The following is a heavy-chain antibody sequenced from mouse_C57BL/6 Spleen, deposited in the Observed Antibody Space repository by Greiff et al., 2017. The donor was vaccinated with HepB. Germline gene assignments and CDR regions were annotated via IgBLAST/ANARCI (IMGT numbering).Heavy chain of an antibody. D-gene: IGHD2-2*01. Sequence: VKLQESGPELVKPGASVKISCKASGYAFSSSWMNWVKQRPGKGLEWIGRIYPGDGDTNYNGKFKGKATLTADKSSSTAYMQLSSLTSEDSAVYFCARSTMVTTGYYYAMDYWGQGTSVTVSS. V-gene: IGHV1-82*01. J-gene: IGHJ4*01. CDR2: IYPGDGDT. CDR1: GYAFSSSW. CDR3: ARSTMVTTGYYYAMDY.